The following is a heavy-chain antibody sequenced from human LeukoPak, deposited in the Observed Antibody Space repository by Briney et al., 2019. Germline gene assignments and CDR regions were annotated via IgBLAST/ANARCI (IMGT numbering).Heavy chain of an antibody. CDR2: IYYSGST. V-gene: IGHV4-31*03. J-gene: IGHJ4*02. CDR3: ARAHVWDHNFDY. D-gene: IGHD1-26*01. CDR1: GGSISSGGYS. Sequence: PSETLSLTCTVSGGSISSGGYSWSWIRQHPGKGLEWIGYIYYSGSTYYNPSLKSRVTISVDTSKNQFSLKLSSVTAADTAVYXXARAHVWDHNFDYWGQGTLVTVSS.